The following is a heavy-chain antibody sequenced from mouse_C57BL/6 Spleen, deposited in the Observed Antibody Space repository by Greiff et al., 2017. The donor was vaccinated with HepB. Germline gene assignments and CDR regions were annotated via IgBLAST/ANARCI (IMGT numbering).Heavy chain of an antibody. D-gene: IGHD2-4*01. V-gene: IGHV5-17*01. Sequence: EVKVEESGGGLVKPGGSLKLSCAASGFTFSDYGMHWVRQAPEKGLEWVAYISSGSSTIYYADTVKGRFTISRDNAKNTLFLQMTSLRSEDTAMYYCARLYDYDGYAMDYWGQGTSVTVSS. CDR1: GFTFSDYG. CDR3: ARLYDYDGYAMDY. J-gene: IGHJ4*01. CDR2: ISSGSSTI.